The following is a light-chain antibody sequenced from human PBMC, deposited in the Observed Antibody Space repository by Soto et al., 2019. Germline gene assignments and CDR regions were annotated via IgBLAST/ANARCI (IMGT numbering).Light chain of an antibody. V-gene: IGLV2-14*01. J-gene: IGLJ1*01. CDR1: SSDVGGYNF. Sequence: QSVLAQPASVSVSPGQSITISCTGTSSDVGGYNFVSWYQQHPGRAPKLLIYEVSRRPSGVSNRFSGSKSGDTASLTISGLQAEDEADYYCYSYRCYYTRVFGTGTKVTVL. CDR2: EVS. CDR3: YSYRCYYTRV.